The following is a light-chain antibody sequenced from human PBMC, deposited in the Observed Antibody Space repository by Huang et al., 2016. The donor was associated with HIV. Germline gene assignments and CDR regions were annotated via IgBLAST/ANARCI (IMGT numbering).Light chain of an antibody. CDR3: QQTHDAPHT. J-gene: IGKJ1*01. V-gene: IGKV1-39*01. Sequence: DTQMTQSPSSLSASVGDRVTITCRASQSIGSYLNWYQQQSGKVPKLLIYTASSLQSGVPSRFSGSGSGTNFSLTISSLLSEDFATYYCQQTHDAPHTFGQGTRVEIK. CDR2: TAS. CDR1: QSIGSY.